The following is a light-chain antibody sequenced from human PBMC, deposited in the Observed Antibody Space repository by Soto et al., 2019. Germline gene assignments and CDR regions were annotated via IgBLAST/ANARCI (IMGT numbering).Light chain of an antibody. Sequence: QSALTQPRSVSGSPGQSVAISCTGTSRDIEAYDYVSWYQQHPGKAPKLIISEVNKRPSGVSYRFSGSKSGNTASLTISGLQGEDEADYYVCSFAGSYYVFGTGTKLTVL. CDR1: SRDIEAYDY. J-gene: IGLJ1*01. CDR2: EVN. CDR3: CSFAGSYYV. V-gene: IGLV2-11*01.